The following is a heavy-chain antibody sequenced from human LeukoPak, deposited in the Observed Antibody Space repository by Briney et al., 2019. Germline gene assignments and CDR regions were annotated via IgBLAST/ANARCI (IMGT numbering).Heavy chain of an antibody. CDR2: IGSSGSTI. CDR3: ASGYTDLGGDYAMDV. D-gene: IGHD5-18*01. J-gene: IGHJ6*02. V-gene: IGHV3-11*01. CDR1: GFSFSDYY. Sequence: GGSLRLSCAASGFSFSDYYMSWIRQAPGKGLEWISYIGSSGSTIDYADSVKGRFTISRDNAKNSLSLQMNSLRDDDTAVYYCASGYTDLGGDYAMDVWGQGTTVTVSS.